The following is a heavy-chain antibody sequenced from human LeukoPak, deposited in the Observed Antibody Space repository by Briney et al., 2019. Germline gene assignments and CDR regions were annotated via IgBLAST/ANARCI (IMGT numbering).Heavy chain of an antibody. CDR2: MNPNSGNT. Sequence: ASVKVSCKASGYTFTSYDIHWVRQATGQGLAWMGWMNPNSGNTGYAQKFQGRVTMTRNTSISTAYMELSSLRSEDTAVYYCARETYGSGKGRFDYWGQGTLVTVSS. J-gene: IGHJ4*02. V-gene: IGHV1-8*01. CDR1: GYTFTSYD. CDR3: ARETYGSGKGRFDY. D-gene: IGHD3-10*01.